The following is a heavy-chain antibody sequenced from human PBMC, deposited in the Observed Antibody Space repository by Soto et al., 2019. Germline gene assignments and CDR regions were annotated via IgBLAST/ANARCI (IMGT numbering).Heavy chain of an antibody. CDR1: ELPLISYP. D-gene: IGHD3-3*01. V-gene: IGHV3-23*01. Sequence: GSLRLSCAASELPLISYPLGWVRQAPGKGLEWVSTISGTGVSTSYADSVKGRFTISRDNSKNTLYLQMISLRAEDTAVYYCAKDRTIFGVATSGMDVWVQGT. J-gene: IGHJ6*01. CDR3: AKDRTIFGVATSGMDV. CDR2: ISGTGVST.